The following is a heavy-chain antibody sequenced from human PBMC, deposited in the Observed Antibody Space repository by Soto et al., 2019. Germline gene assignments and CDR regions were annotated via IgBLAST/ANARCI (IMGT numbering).Heavy chain of an antibody. CDR2: ISGSGGST. CDR1: GFTFSSYA. D-gene: IGHD3-16*02. Sequence: GGSLRLSCAASGFTFSSYAMSWVRQAPGKGLEWVSAISGSGGSTYYADSVKGRFTISRDNSKNTLYLQMNSLRAEDTAVYYCAKTLAIWGSYRVYFDYWGQGTLVTVSS. V-gene: IGHV3-23*01. J-gene: IGHJ4*02. CDR3: AKTLAIWGSYRVYFDY.